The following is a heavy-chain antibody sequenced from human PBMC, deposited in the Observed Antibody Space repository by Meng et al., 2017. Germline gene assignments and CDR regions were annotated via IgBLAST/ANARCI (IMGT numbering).Heavy chain of an antibody. CDR1: GYTFTGYY. CDR3: ARGWGYCGGDCPNIPYYFDY. V-gene: IGHV1-2*02. D-gene: IGHD2-21*02. J-gene: IGHJ4*02. Sequence: ASVKVSCKASGYTFTGYYMHWVRQAPGQGLEWMGWINPNSGGTNYAQKFQGRVTMTRDTSISTAYMELSRLRSDDTAVYYCARGWGYCGGDCPNIPYYFDYWGQGTLVTAPQ. CDR2: INPNSGGT.